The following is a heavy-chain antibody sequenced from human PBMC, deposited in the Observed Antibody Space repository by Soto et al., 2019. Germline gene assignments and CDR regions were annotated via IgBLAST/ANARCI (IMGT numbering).Heavy chain of an antibody. CDR2: ISGSGGST. D-gene: IGHD6-13*01. J-gene: IGHJ3*02. CDR1: GFTFSSYA. CDR3: AKIPHSSSWYLDAFDI. Sequence: EVQLLESGGGLVQPGGSLRLSCADSGFTFSSYAMSWVRQAPGKGLEWVSAISGSGGSTYYADSVKGRFTISRDNSKNTLYLQMTSLRAEDTAVYYCAKIPHSSSWYLDAFDIWGQGTMVTVSS. V-gene: IGHV3-23*01.